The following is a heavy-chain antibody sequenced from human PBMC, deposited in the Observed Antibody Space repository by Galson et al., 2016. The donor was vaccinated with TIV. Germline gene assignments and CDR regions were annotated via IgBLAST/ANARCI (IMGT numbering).Heavy chain of an antibody. D-gene: IGHD3-16*01. V-gene: IGHV6-1*01. J-gene: IGHJ4*02. CDR1: GDSVSSNSAA. Sequence: CAISGDSVSSNSAAWNWLRQSPSRGLEWLGRTFYRSKWYNDYAPTVKSRITINPDTSKNQFSLQLNSVTPEDTAVYYCASATPSVFGIIMTLDSLGQGTPVTVSS. CDR3: ASATPSVFGIIMTLDS. CDR2: TFYRSKWYN.